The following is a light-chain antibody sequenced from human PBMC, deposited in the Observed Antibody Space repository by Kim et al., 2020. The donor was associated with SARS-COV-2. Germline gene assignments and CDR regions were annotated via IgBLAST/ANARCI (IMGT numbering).Light chain of an antibody. Sequence: SASGRDRVTLTARASQSISIYVNWHPQKPEKAPQLLIYAASRLQSGLPSRFSGSGSGTDFTLTISSLQPEDFATYYCKQSYSTPLTFGGGTKVEI. CDR1: QSISIY. J-gene: IGKJ4*01. V-gene: IGKV1-39*01. CDR3: KQSYSTPLT. CDR2: AAS.